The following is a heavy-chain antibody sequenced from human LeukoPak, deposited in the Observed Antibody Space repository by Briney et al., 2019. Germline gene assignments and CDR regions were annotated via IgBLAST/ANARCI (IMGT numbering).Heavy chain of an antibody. V-gene: IGHV3-11*04. CDR1: GFTFSDYY. D-gene: IGHD5-12*01. CDR3: ARDPYSGHYGNDYYYYMDV. J-gene: IGHJ6*03. CDR2: ISSRSSAT. Sequence: GGSLRLSCAASGFTFSDYYMSWIRQAPGKGPEWISYISSRSSATYYADSVKGRFTISRDNAKNSLYLQMNNLRAEDTAVYYCARDPYSGHYGNDYYYYMDVWGKGTTVTISS.